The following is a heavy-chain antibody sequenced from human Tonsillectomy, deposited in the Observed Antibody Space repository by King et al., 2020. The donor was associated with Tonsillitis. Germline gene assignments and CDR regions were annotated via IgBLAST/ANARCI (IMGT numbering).Heavy chain of an antibody. V-gene: IGHV4-34*01. CDR1: GGSFSGYY. J-gene: IGHJ6*03. CDR3: ARGLYCGSTSCYYYYYMDV. Sequence: VQLPQWGAGLLKPSETLSLTCAVYGGSFSGYYWSWIRQPPGKGLEWIGEINHTGSTKYNPSLKRRVTISVDTSKNQFSLKVSSVTAADTAVYYCARGLYCGSTSCYYYYYMDVWGKGTTVTVSS. D-gene: IGHD2-2*01. CDR2: INHTGST.